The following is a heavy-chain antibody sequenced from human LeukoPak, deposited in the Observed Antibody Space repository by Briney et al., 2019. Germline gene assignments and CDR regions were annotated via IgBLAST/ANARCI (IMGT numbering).Heavy chain of an antibody. J-gene: IGHJ4*02. CDR2: ISGSGGTT. V-gene: IGHV3-23*01. D-gene: IGHD6-13*01. CDR3: ARDSSSWYCDY. Sequence: PGGSPRLSCAASGFTFSNYAMSWVRQAPGKGLEWVSTISGSGGTTYYADSVKGRFTISRDNSKNTLYLQMNSLRAEDTAIYYCARDSSSWYCDYWGQGTLVTVSS. CDR1: GFTFSNYA.